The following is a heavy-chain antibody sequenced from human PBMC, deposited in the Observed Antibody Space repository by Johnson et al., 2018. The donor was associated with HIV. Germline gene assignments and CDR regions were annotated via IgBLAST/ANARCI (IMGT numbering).Heavy chain of an antibody. CDR3: AKDLPRIRIPTKDDAFDI. CDR1: GFTFDDYA. V-gene: IGHV3-9*01. CDR2: ISWNSGSI. D-gene: IGHD1-26*01. Sequence: VQLVESGGGLVQPGRSLRLSCAASGFTFDDYAMHWVRQAPGKGLEWVSGISWNSGSIGYADSVKGRFTISRDNAKNTLYLQMNSLRAEDTAVYYCAKDLPRIRIPTKDDAFDIWGQGTMVTVSS. J-gene: IGHJ3*02.